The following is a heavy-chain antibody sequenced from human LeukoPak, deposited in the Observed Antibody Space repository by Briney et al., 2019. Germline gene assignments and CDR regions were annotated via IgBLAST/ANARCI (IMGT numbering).Heavy chain of an antibody. V-gene: IGHV1-2*06. D-gene: IGHD1-26*01. Sequence: ASVKVSCKASGYTFTGYYMHWVRQAPGQGLEWMGRINPNSGGTNYAQKFQGRVTMTRDTSISTAYMELSRLRSDDTAAYYCARGIVGATRAFDIWGQGTMVTVSS. J-gene: IGHJ3*02. CDR1: GYTFTGYY. CDR3: ARGIVGATRAFDI. CDR2: INPNSGGT.